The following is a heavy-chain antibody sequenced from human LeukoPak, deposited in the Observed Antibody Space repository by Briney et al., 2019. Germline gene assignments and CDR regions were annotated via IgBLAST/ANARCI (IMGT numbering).Heavy chain of an antibody. CDR3: ARGDCSGGSCYSTGLFDY. Sequence: SETLSLTCTVSGYSISSGYYWGWIRQPPGKGLEWIGSIYHSGSTYYNPSLKSRVTISVDTSKNQFSLKLSSVTAADTAVYYCARGDCSGGSCYSTGLFDYWGQGTLVTVSS. CDR1: GYSISSGYY. D-gene: IGHD2-15*01. CDR2: IYHSGST. V-gene: IGHV4-38-2*02. J-gene: IGHJ4*02.